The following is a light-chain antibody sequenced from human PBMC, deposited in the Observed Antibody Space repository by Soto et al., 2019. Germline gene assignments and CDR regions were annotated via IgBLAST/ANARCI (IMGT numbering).Light chain of an antibody. CDR2: EVN. Sequence: LIQPPSASGSPGQSVTISCTGTSSDVGGYNYVSWYQQHPGKAPKVMIYEVNKRPSGVPDRFSGSKSGNTASLTVSGLQAEDEADYYCLSYAGRNDFYVFGTGTKVTVL. J-gene: IGLJ1*01. CDR3: LSYAGRNDFYV. V-gene: IGLV2-8*01. CDR1: SSDVGGYNY.